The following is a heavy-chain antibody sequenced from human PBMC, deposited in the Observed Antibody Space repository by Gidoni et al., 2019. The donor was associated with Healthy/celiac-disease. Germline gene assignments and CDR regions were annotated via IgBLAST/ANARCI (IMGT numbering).Heavy chain of an antibody. J-gene: IGHJ6*02. CDR2: ISSSSSYI. CDR1: GFTFSSYS. D-gene: IGHD6-13*01. CDR3: ARDRGIAAAGTTLPLDYGMDV. Sequence: EVQLVESGGGLVKPGGSLRLSCAASGFTFSSYSLNWVRQAPGKGLEWVSSISSSSSYIYYADSVKGRFTISRDNAKNSLYLQMNSLRAEDTAVYYCARDRGIAAAGTTLPLDYGMDVWGQGTTVTVSS. V-gene: IGHV3-21*01.